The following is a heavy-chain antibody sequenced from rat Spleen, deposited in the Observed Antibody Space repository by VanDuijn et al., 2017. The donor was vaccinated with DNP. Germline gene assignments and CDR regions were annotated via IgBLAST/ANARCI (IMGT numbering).Heavy chain of an antibody. CDR2: IQSGGST. CDR1: GFLLTSYN. CDR3: ARYYGFNYYAMDA. Sequence: QVQLKESGPGLVQPSRTLSLICTVSGFLLTSYNVHWVRQPPGKGLEWMGRIQSGGSTDYNSALKPRLSISRDTSKSQVFLNVNSLQTEDTAMYFCARYYGFNYYAMDAWGQGTSVTVSS. D-gene: IGHD1-6*01. V-gene: IGHV2-27*01. J-gene: IGHJ4*01.